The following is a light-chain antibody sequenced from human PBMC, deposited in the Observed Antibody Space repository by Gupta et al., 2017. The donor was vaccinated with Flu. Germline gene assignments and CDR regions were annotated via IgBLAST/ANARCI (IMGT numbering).Light chain of an antibody. J-gene: IGLJ2*01. CDR2: DKG. V-gene: IGLV7-46*01. CDR1: TGAVTSGNY. Sequence: KVTITCGTSTGAVTSGNYTYWGQQKPGQAHRLQVYDKGNRSAGTAARFSGSVCGGTAALTLSGAKKEDEADYYGWRAETGEHVIFGGGTKLTVL. CDR3: WRAETGEHVI.